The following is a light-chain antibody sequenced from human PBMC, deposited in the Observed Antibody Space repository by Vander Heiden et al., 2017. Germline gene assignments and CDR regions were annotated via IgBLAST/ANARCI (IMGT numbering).Light chain of an antibody. CDR3: QQYNSYPWT. J-gene: IGKJ1*01. CDR1: QSISSW. CDR2: KAS. Sequence: DIQITQSPSTLSASVGDRVTITCRASQSISSWLAWYQQKPGKAPKLLIYKASSLESGVPSRFSGSGSGTEFTVTISSLQPDDCATYYCQQYNSYPWTFGQGTRVEIK. V-gene: IGKV1-5*03.